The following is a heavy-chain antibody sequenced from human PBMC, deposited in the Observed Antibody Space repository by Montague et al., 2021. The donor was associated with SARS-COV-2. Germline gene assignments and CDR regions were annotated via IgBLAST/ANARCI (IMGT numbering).Heavy chain of an antibody. V-gene: IGHV4-4*02. CDR2: IYLSGFT. CDR3: ARGIRRTWIQLWVRSGFDY. D-gene: IGHD5-18*01. J-gene: IGHJ4*02. Sequence: SETLSLTCVVSDVSLSTSTWWSWVRQSPGKGLEWVGEIYLSGFTQYNPSVKSRVSISLDDSRSQFSLRLTSVTAADTAVYYCARGIRRTWIQLWVRSGFDYWGQGTLVTVSS. CDR1: DVSLSTSTW.